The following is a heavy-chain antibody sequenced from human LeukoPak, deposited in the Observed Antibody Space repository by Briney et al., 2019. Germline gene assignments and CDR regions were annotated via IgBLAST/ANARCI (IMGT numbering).Heavy chain of an antibody. CDR3: AREVPYDSSRYYQPFDY. Sequence: GASVKVSCKASGGTFSNYAISWVRQAPGQGLEWMGGIIPIFHTTNHAQKFQGRVTLTADKSTTTAYMELSSLRSDDTAVYYCAREVPYDSSRYYQPFDYWGQGTLVTVSS. J-gene: IGHJ4*02. D-gene: IGHD3-22*01. CDR1: GGTFSNYA. V-gene: IGHV1-69*06. CDR2: IIPIFHTT.